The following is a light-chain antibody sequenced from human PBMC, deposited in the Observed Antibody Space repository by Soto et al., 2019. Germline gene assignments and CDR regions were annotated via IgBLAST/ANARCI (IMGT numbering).Light chain of an antibody. Sequence: DIQMTQSPSTLSASVGDRVTITCLASQSISSWLAWYQQKPGKAPKLLIYDASSLESGVPSRFSGSGSGTEIALTISSLQPDDFTTDFCQQYNSYSPITFGQGTRLPIK. CDR2: DAS. CDR1: QSISSW. CDR3: QQYNSYSPIT. V-gene: IGKV1-5*01. J-gene: IGKJ5*01.